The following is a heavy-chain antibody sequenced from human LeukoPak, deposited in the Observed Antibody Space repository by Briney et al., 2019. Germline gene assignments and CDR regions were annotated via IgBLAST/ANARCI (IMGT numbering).Heavy chain of an antibody. Sequence: GGSLRLSCAASGFTFTTYWMHWVRQAPGKGLEWVSSISSSSSYIYYADSVKGRFTISRDNAKNSLYLQMNSLRAEDTAVYYCARLPSIAARPGDYWGQGTLVTVSS. CDR1: GFTFTTYW. V-gene: IGHV3-21*01. D-gene: IGHD6-6*01. J-gene: IGHJ4*02. CDR2: ISSSSSYI. CDR3: ARLPSIAARPGDY.